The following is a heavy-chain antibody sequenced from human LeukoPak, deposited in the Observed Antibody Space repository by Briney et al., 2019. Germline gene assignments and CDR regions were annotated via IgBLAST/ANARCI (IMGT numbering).Heavy chain of an antibody. J-gene: IGHJ4*02. CDR2: IYTGGST. Sequence: GGSLRLSCAASGFTVSTNDMSWVRQVSGKGLEWVSVIYTGGSTYHADSVKGRFTISRDNSKNMLYLQMNSLRAEDTAVYYCARSGYGSGWNWGQGTLVTVSS. V-gene: IGHV3-66*01. CDR3: ARSGYGSGWN. D-gene: IGHD6-19*01. CDR1: GFTVSTND.